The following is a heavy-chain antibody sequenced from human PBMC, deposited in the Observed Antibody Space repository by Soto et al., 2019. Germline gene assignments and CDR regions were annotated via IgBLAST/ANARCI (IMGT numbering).Heavy chain of an antibody. CDR3: ARVGGSCSTTSCYAYFDS. Sequence: GGSLRLSCAASGFTFSSFGMNWVRQAPGKGLEWVSSISSGDAHIFYADSVKGRFTVSRDNAKNSLYLQMYSLRADDTAVYYCARVGGSCSTTSCYAYFDSWGQGTLVTVSS. CDR2: ISSGDAHI. CDR1: GFTFSSFG. V-gene: IGHV3-21*06. J-gene: IGHJ4*02. D-gene: IGHD2-2*01.